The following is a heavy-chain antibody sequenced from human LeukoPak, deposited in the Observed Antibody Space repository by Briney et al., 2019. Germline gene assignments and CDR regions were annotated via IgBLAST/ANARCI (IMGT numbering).Heavy chain of an antibody. D-gene: IGHD2-2*01. CDR1: GFTFSSYA. CDR2: ISGSGSRT. Sequence: PGGSLRLSCAGSGFTFSSYAMSWVRQAPGKGLEWVSGISGSGSRTYYADSVRGRFTISRDNAKNSLYLHMNSLRAEDTAVYYCARDLSRDQHDAFDIWGQGTMVTVSS. V-gene: IGHV3-23*01. J-gene: IGHJ3*02. CDR3: ARDLSRDQHDAFDI.